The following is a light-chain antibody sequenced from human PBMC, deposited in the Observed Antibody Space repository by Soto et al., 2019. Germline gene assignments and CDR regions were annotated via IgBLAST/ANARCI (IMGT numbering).Light chain of an antibody. CDR1: QTISTW. J-gene: IGKJ1*01. CDR2: DAS. Sequence: DIQMTQSPSTLSASVGDRVTISCRASQTISTWLAWYQQKPGKAPKLLMYDASRLESGVPSTFSGSGSGTEFTLTNSSLQPDDVAPYYCQQYSGYWTFGQGTKVEIK. CDR3: QQYSGYWT. V-gene: IGKV1-5*01.